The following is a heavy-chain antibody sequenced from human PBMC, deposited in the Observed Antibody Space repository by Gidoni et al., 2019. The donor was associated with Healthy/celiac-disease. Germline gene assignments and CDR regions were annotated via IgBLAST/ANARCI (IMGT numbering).Heavy chain of an antibody. CDR3: ARSGYSYGLAFDY. Sequence: QVQLVESGGGVVQPGRSLRLSCAASGFTFSSYGMHWVRQAPGKGLGGVAVIWYDGSNKYYADSVKGRFTISRDNSKNTLYLQMNSLRAEDTAVYYCARSGYSYGLAFDYWGQGTLVTVSS. V-gene: IGHV3-33*01. J-gene: IGHJ4*02. D-gene: IGHD5-18*01. CDR1: GFTFSSYG. CDR2: IWYDGSNK.